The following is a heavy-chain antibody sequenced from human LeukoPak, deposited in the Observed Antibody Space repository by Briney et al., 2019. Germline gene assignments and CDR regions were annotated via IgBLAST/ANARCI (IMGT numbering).Heavy chain of an antibody. D-gene: IGHD6-13*01. V-gene: IGHV4-59*01. J-gene: IGHJ4*02. CDR3: AREPIAAAGREIDY. Sequence: SETLSLTCTVSGGSISSYYWSWIRQPPGKGLEWIGYIYYSGSTNYNPSLKSRVTISVDTSKNQFSLKLSSVTAADTAVYYCAREPIAAAGREIDYWGQGTLVTVSS. CDR1: GGSISSYY. CDR2: IYYSGST.